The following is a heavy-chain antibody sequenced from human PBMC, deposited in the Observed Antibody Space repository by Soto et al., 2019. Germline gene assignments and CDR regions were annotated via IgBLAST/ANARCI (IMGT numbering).Heavy chain of an antibody. Sequence: SETLSLTCTVSGGSISISSYYWGCIRQPPGKGLEWIGSIYYSGSTYYNPSLKSRVTISVDTSKNQFSLKLSSVTAADTAVYYCARHNYYYDSSGYSRYFDYWGQGTLVTV. CDR1: GGSISISSYY. CDR3: ARHNYYYDSSGYSRYFDY. J-gene: IGHJ4*02. V-gene: IGHV4-39*01. D-gene: IGHD3-22*01. CDR2: IYYSGST.